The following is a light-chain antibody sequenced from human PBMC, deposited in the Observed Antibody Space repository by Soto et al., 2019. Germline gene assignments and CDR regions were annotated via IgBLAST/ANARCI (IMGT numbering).Light chain of an antibody. Sequence: EIVISQYPKTLPETPGEPACSSWRASKSLLYNNTYNYLDWYVQKPGQSPQLLIYFGSNRAPGVPDRFSGTGSGTYFTLKINGVEAEDVGTYYCMQALQSLTFGQGTRLEIK. V-gene: IGKV2-28*01. J-gene: IGKJ5*01. CDR1: KSLLYNNTYNY. CDR3: MQALQSLT. CDR2: FGS.